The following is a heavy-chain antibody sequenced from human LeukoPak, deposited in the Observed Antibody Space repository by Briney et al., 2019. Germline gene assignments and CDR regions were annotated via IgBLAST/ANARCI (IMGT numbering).Heavy chain of an antibody. CDR2: IHYSGST. CDR1: GVAVSTTSHY. D-gene: IGHD2-2*01. CDR3: ARPAPEYCSVTSCWGT. J-gene: IGHJ5*02. Sequence: SETLSLTCTVSGVAVSTTSHYWGWMRQAPGKGPEWIGSIHYSGSTSYNSSLKSRVTLSVDTSKNQFSLKLRSVTAADTAVYYCARPAPEYCSVTSCWGTWGQGTLVTVSS. V-gene: IGHV4-39*01.